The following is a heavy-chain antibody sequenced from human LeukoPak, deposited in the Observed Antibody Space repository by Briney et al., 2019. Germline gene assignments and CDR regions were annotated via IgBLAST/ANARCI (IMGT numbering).Heavy chain of an antibody. J-gene: IGHJ4*02. Sequence: GGSLRLSCAASGVTFSTYTMNWVRQAPGKGLGWVSSISTSSIYIYYADSLKGRFTISRDNAKNSLYLQMTSLRAEDTAMYYCARSLWFGDSNLDYWGQGTLVTVSS. V-gene: IGHV3-21*01. CDR2: ISTSSIYI. CDR3: ARSLWFGDSNLDY. D-gene: IGHD3-10*01. CDR1: GVTFSTYT.